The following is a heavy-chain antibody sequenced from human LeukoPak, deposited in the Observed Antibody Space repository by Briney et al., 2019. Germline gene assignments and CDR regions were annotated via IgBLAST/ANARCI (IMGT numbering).Heavy chain of an antibody. V-gene: IGHV3-21*01. CDR2: ISSSSSYI. Sequence: GRSLRLSCAASGFTFSSYSMNWVRQAPRKWLEWDSSISSSSSYIYYAVTVKGRFTISRDNAKNSLYLQMNSLRAEDTAVYYCARDLPLDYWGQGTLVTVSS. J-gene: IGHJ4*02. CDR3: ARDLPLDY. CDR1: GFTFSSYS.